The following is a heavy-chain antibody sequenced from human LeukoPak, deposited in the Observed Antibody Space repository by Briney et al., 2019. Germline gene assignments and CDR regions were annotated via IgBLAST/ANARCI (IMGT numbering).Heavy chain of an antibody. Sequence: PGASLRLSCAVSGFSFTNFWMSWVRQAPGRGLEWVANIHPEGNEKYHVESVKGRFTISRDNTKNLLFLQMNGLRVEDTAVYYCARGDAFSGDHWGQGTLVTVSS. V-gene: IGHV3-7*04. J-gene: IGHJ4*02. CDR3: ARGDAFSGDH. CDR2: IHPEGNEK. CDR1: GFSFTNFW.